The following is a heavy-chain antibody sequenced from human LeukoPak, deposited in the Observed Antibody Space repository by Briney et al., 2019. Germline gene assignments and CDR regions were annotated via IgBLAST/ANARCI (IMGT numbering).Heavy chain of an antibody. D-gene: IGHD3-22*01. CDR1: GYTFTSYD. CDR3: ARALLAWGWLLHP. V-gene: IGHV1-8*03. J-gene: IGHJ5*02. CDR2: MNPNSGNT. Sequence: APVKVSCKASGYTFTSYDINWVRQATGQGLEWMGWMNPNSGNTGYAQKFQGRVTITRNTSISTAYMELSSLRSEDTAVYYCARALLAWGWLLHPWGQGTLVTVSS.